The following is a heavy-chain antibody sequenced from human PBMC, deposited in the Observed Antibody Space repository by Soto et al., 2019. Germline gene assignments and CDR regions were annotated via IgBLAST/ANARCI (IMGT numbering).Heavy chain of an antibody. Sequence: QVQLQESGPGLVKPSETMSLSCTVSGGSISSYYWSWFRQSPGKRMEWIGYVHHSWGSSNNPSLQVRVAISLATSNSQSSLKVTSVTATDPAVYYCARQGFGPLHGLVDVWGQGTTVTVSS. CDR1: GGSISSYY. V-gene: IGHV4-59*08. CDR3: ARQGFGPLHGLVDV. CDR2: VHHSWGS. D-gene: IGHD3-10*01. J-gene: IGHJ6*02.